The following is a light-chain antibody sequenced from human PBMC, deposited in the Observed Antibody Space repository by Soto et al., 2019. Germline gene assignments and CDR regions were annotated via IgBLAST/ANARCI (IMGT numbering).Light chain of an antibody. Sequence: DIVMTQAPDSLAASLGERAAINFSSSRSVLYSSNNKNYLAWYQQKPGQPPKLLIYWASTRESGVPDRFSGSGSGTDFTLTISSLQAEDVAVYYCQQYYSTPQTFGQGTKVDIK. CDR1: RSVLYSSNNKNY. J-gene: IGKJ1*01. CDR2: WAS. V-gene: IGKV4-1*01. CDR3: QQYYSTPQT.